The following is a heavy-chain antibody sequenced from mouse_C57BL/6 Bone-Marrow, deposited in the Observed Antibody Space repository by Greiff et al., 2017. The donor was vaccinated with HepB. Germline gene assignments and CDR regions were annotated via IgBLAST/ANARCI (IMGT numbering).Heavy chain of an antibody. J-gene: IGHJ4*01. Sequence: EVKLVESGGGLVQPKGSLKLSCAASGFSFNTYAMNWVRQAPGKGLEWVARIRSKSNNYATYYADSVKDRFTISRDDSESMLYLQMNNLKTEDTAMYYCVRHGGDYAMDYWGQGTSVTVSS. CDR3: VRHGGDYAMDY. CDR1: GFSFNTYA. V-gene: IGHV10-1*01. CDR2: IRSKSNNYAT.